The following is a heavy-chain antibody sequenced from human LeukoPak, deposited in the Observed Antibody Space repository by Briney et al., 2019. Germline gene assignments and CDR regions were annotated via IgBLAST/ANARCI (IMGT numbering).Heavy chain of an antibody. D-gene: IGHD3-3*01. Sequence: GGSLRLSCAASGFDFSIYRMNWVRQAPGKGLEWVSYIHLSGTPTHYAEVVKGRFSISRDNAKNSLYLQMNSLRAEDTAVYYCARAGRKLSGVAHRYYYYYMDVWGKGTTVTVSS. CDR2: IHLSGTPT. CDR1: GFDFSIYR. CDR3: ARAGRKLSGVAHRYYYYYMDV. J-gene: IGHJ6*03. V-gene: IGHV3-48*04.